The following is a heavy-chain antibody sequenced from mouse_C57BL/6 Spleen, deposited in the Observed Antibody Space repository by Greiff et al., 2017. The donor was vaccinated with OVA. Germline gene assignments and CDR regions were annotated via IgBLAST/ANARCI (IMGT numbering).Heavy chain of an antibody. Sequence: QVQLQQPGAELVRPGSSVKLSCKASGYTFTSYWMDWVKQRPGQGLEWIGNIYPSDSETHYNQKFKDKATLTVDKSSSTAYMQLSSLTSEDSAVYYCASGGTNWDYFDYWGQGTTLTVSS. V-gene: IGHV1-61*01. CDR3: ASGGTNWDYFDY. D-gene: IGHD4-1*01. CDR2: IYPSDSET. J-gene: IGHJ2*01. CDR1: GYTFTSYW.